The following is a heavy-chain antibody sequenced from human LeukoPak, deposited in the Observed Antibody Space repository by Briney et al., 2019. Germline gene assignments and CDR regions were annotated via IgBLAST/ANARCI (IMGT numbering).Heavy chain of an antibody. J-gene: IGHJ6*02. V-gene: IGHV3-21*06. CDR2: ISSSSSYI. CDR1: GFTFSGYS. CDR3: ALQGAATVTQSYYYYYGMDV. Sequence: GGSLRLSWAASGFTFSGYSINWVRQAPGKGLEWVSSISSSSSYIYYADSVKGRFTISRDNAKNLLYLQMNSLRAEDTAVYYCALQGAATVTQSYYYYYGMDVWGQGTTVTVFS. D-gene: IGHD4-17*01.